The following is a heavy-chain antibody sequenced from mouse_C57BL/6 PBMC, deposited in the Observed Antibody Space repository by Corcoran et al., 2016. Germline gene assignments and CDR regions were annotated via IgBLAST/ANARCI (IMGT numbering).Heavy chain of an antibody. D-gene: IGHD1-1*01. CDR1: GYTFTSYG. V-gene: IGHV1-81*01. CDR3: ARGDYYDGSSYWYFDV. CDR2: IYPRSGNT. Sequence: QVQLQQSGAELARPGASVKLSCKASGYTFTSYGISWVKQRTGQGLEWIGEIYPRSGNTYYNEKFKGKATLTADKSSSTAYMELRSLTSEDSAVYFCARGDYYDGSSYWYFDVWGTGTTVTVSS. J-gene: IGHJ1*03.